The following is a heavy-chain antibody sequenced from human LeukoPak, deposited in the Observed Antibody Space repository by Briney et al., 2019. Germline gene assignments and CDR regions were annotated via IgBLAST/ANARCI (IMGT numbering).Heavy chain of an antibody. CDR1: GFTFSTYS. Sequence: GGSLRLSCAASGFTFSTYSMNWVRQAPEKGLEWVSSISSSSDYIYYTDSVKGRFTISRDNAKNSLYLRMNSLRAEDTAVYYCARDKIVGATLIGWVAFDIWGQGTMVTVSS. CDR3: ARDKIVGATLIGWVAFDI. CDR2: ISSSSDYI. J-gene: IGHJ3*02. V-gene: IGHV3-21*01. D-gene: IGHD1-26*01.